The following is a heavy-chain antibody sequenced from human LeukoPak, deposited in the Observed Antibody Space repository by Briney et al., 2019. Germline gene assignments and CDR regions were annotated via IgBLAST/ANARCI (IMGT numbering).Heavy chain of an antibody. Sequence: ASVKFACKASGGTFSSYAIRWVRQAPGQGLGWMGAIVPIFGTANYAQQFQGRVTITADKSTSTAYMELSSLRSEDTAVYYCARECGSGSYYRFDPWVQGTQVTVSS. CDR1: GGTFSSYA. V-gene: IGHV1-69*06. CDR2: IVPIFGTA. CDR3: ARECGSGSYYRFDP. D-gene: IGHD3-10*01. J-gene: IGHJ5*02.